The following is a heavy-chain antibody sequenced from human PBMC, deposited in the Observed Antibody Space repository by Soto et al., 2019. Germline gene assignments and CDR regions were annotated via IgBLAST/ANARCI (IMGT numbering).Heavy chain of an antibody. CDR2: IIPLFRTP. CDR3: ARDNDRLQLGGNYYYILDV. Sequence: QVQLVQSGAEMKEPGSSVKVSCKTSGGTFSSSAISWLRQAPGQGLEWMGGIIPLFRTPDYAQKFQGRVIIAADESTSTAYMELSSLRSEDTAVYYCARDNDRLQLGGNYYYILDVCGQGTTITVSS. J-gene: IGHJ6*02. CDR1: GGTFSSSA. D-gene: IGHD4-4*01. V-gene: IGHV1-69*12.